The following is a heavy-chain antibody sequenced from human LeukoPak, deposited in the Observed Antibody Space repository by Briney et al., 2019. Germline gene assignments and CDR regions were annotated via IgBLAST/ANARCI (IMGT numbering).Heavy chain of an antibody. V-gene: IGHV4-59*01. CDR3: ARDGPTYGMDV. J-gene: IGHJ6*02. Sequence: SSETLSLTCTVSGGSISSYYWSWIRQPPGKGLEWIGYIYYSGSTNYNPSLKSRVTISVDTSKNQFSLKLSSVTAADTAVYYCARDGPTYGMDVWGQGITVTVSS. CDR2: IYYSGST. CDR1: GGSISSYY.